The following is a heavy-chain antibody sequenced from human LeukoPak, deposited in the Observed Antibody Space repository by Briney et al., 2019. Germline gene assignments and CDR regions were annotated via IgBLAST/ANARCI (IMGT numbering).Heavy chain of an antibody. CDR1: GFTFSSYA. CDR3: ARDNPYDSSGYEDRRLDY. D-gene: IGHD3-22*01. Sequence: GRSLRLSCAASGFTFSSYAMHWVRQAPGKGLEWVAVISYDGSNKYYADSVKGRFTISRDNSKNTLYLQMNSLRAEDTAVYYCARDNPYDSSGYEDRRLDYWGQGTLVAVSS. V-gene: IGHV3-30*04. CDR2: ISYDGSNK. J-gene: IGHJ4*02.